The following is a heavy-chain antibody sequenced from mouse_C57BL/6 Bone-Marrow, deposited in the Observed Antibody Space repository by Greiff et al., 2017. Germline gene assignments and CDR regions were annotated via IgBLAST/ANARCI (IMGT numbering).Heavy chain of an antibody. CDR1: GFTFSSYA. V-gene: IGHV5-4*03. Sequence: DVKLVESGGGLVKPGGSLKLSCAASGFTFSSYAMSWVRQTPEKRLEWVATISDGGSYTYYPDNVKGRFTISRDNAKNNLYLQMSHLKSEDTAMYYCARYDGYFYAMDYWGQGTSVTVSS. CDR3: ARYDGYFYAMDY. D-gene: IGHD2-3*01. CDR2: ISDGGSYT. J-gene: IGHJ4*01.